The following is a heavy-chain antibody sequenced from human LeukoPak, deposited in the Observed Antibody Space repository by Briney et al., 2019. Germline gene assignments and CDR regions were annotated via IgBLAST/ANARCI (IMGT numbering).Heavy chain of an antibody. CDR1: GFTFSSYA. CDR3: ARGGAGSSWGYDY. CDR2: ISYDGSNK. V-gene: IGHV3-30-3*01. Sequence: GGSLRLSCAASGFTFSSYAMHWVRQAPGKGLEWVAVISYDGSNKYYADSVKGRFTISRDNSKNTLYLQMNSLRAEDTAVYYCARGGAGSSWGYDYWGQGTLVTVSS. D-gene: IGHD6-13*01. J-gene: IGHJ4*02.